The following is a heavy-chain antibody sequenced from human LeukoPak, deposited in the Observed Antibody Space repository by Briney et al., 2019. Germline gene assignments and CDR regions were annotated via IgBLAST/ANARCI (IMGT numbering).Heavy chain of an antibody. V-gene: IGHV4-59*08. CDR2: IYYSGST. CDR1: GGSISSYY. J-gene: IGHJ4*02. CDR3: ARSPLRFLEWLSYFDY. D-gene: IGHD3-3*01. Sequence: PSETLSLTCTVSGGSISSYYWSWIRQPPGEGLEWIGYIYYSGSTNYNPSLKSRVTISVDTSKNQFSLKLSSVTAADTAVYYCARSPLRFLEWLSYFDYWGQGTLVTVSS.